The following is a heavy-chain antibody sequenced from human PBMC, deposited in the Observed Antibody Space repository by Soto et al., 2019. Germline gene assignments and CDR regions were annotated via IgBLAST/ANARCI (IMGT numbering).Heavy chain of an antibody. J-gene: IGHJ3*02. CDR1: GFTFRSYA. CDR2: ISGSGGST. V-gene: IGHV3-23*01. Sequence: GGSLRLSCAASGFTFRSYAMSWVRQAPGKGLEWVSAISGSGGSTYYADSVKGRFTISRDNSKNTLYLQMNSLRAEDTAVYYCAKDLYDILTGYYIGEAFDIWGQGTMVTRLL. CDR3: AKDLYDILTGYYIGEAFDI. D-gene: IGHD3-9*01.